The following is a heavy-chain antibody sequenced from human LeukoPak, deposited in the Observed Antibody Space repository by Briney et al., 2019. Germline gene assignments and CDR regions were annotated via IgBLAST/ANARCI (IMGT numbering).Heavy chain of an antibody. Sequence: SQTLSLTCTVSGGSISSGSYYWSWIRQPAGKGLEWIGRIYTSGSTNYNPSLKSRVTISVDTSKNQFSLKLSSVTAADTAVYYCASTGYSSGWYGFWFDPWGQGTLVTVSS. J-gene: IGHJ5*02. V-gene: IGHV4-61*02. CDR1: GGSISSGSYY. CDR2: IYTSGST. D-gene: IGHD6-19*01. CDR3: ASTGYSSGWYGFWFDP.